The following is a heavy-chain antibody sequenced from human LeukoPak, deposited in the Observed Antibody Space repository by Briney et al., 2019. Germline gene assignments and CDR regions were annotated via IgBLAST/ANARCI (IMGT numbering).Heavy chain of an antibody. CDR3: ARDRRGYCSSATCMGNGFDI. CDR1: GYTFTGYY. CDR2: INPNSGGT. Sequence: GASVKVSCKASGYTFTGYYMHWVRQAPGQGLEWMGWINPNSGGTNYAQKFQGRVTMTRDTSISTAYMELSRLRSDDTAVYYCARDRRGYCSSATCMGNGFDIWGQGTMVTVSS. J-gene: IGHJ3*02. D-gene: IGHD2-2*01. V-gene: IGHV1-2*02.